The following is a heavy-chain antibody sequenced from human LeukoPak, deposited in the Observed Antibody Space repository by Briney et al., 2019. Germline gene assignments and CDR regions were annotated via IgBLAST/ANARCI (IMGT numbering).Heavy chain of an antibody. Sequence: GASVKVSCKASGYTFTGYFMHWVRQAPGQGLEWMGWINTNSGGTKYAQKFQGRVTMTRDTSIRAAYMELSSLRSDDTAVYYCARDPEFARGRYSYDNTLGDDAFDIWGQGTMVTVSS. CDR2: INTNSGGT. V-gene: IGHV1-2*02. J-gene: IGHJ3*02. CDR1: GYTFTGYF. D-gene: IGHD5-18*01. CDR3: ARDPEFARGRYSYDNTLGDDAFDI.